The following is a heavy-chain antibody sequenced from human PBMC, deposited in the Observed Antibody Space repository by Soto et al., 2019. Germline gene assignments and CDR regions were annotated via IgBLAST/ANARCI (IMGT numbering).Heavy chain of an antibody. D-gene: IGHD2-8*01. Sequence: EVQLLESGGGLVQPGGSLRLSCAASGFTFSSYTMSWVRQAPGKGLEWVSTISASGGGTYYAGSVKGRFTISRDNSKNTQYLQMNSLRAEDTAVYYCAKGAGVLMVYANFDYWGQGALVTVSS. CDR1: GFTFSSYT. V-gene: IGHV3-23*01. J-gene: IGHJ4*02. CDR2: ISASGGGT. CDR3: AKGAGVLMVYANFDY.